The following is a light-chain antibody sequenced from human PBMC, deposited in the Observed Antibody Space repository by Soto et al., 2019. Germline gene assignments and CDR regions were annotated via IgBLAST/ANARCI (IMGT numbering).Light chain of an antibody. CDR3: HQYGSSLGT. J-gene: IGKJ2*01. CDR1: QSVSSN. Sequence: EIVMTQSPATLSVSPGERATLSCRASQSVSSNLAWYQQKPGQAPRLLIYGASTRATGIPDRFSGSGSGTDFTLTISRLEPEDFAVYYCHQYGSSLGTFGQGTKVDIK. CDR2: GAS. V-gene: IGKV3-20*01.